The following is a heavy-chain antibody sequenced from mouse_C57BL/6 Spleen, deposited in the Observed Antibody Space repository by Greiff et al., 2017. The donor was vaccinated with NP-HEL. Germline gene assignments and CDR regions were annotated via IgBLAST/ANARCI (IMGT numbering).Heavy chain of an antibody. CDR2: INPGSGGT. CDR1: GYAFTNYL. J-gene: IGHJ2*01. D-gene: IGHD2-4*01. Sequence: VQLQQSGAELVRPGTSVKVSCKASGYAFTNYLIEWVKQRPGQGLEWIGVINPGSGGTNYNEKFKGKATLTADKSSSTAYMQLSSLTSGDSAVYFCARATGDYDEGFDYWGQGTTLTVSS. V-gene: IGHV1-54*01. CDR3: ARATGDYDEGFDY.